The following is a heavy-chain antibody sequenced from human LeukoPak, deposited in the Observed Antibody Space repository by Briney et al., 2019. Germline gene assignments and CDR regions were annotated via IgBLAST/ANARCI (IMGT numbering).Heavy chain of an antibody. CDR1: GYTFTGYY. CDR3: ARDADQWLVGYFDY. V-gene: IGHV1-2*02. D-gene: IGHD6-19*01. CDR2: INPNSGGT. Sequence: ASVKVSCQASGYTFTGYYLHWVRQAPGQGLEWMEWINPNSGGTNYTQKFQGRVTMTRDTSISTAYMELSRLRSDDTAVYYCARDADQWLVGYFDYWGQGTLVTVSS. J-gene: IGHJ4*02.